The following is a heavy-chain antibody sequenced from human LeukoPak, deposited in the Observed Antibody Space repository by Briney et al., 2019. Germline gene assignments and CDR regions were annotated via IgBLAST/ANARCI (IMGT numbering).Heavy chain of an antibody. J-gene: IGHJ4*02. Sequence: ASVKVSCKASGYTFTSYDINWVRQATGQGLEWMGGMNPNSSNTGYAQKFQGRVTMTRNTSINTAYMELSSLRSEDTAIYYCARGVGIVSTISKKHFDDWGQGTLVTVSS. CDR3: ARGVGIVSTISKKHFDD. V-gene: IGHV1-8*01. CDR1: GYTFTSYD. CDR2: MNPNSSNT. D-gene: IGHD5/OR15-5a*01.